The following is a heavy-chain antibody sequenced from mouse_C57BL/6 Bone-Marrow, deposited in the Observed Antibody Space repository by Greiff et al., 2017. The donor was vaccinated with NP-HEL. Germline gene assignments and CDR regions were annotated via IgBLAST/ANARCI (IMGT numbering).Heavy chain of an antibody. V-gene: IGHV1-66*01. J-gene: IGHJ2*01. CDR3: ARFLTGGPFDY. Sequence: VQLQQSGPELVKPGASVKISCKASGYSFTSYYIHWVKQRPGQGLEWIGWIYPGSGNTKYNEKFKGKATLTADTSSSTAYMQLSSLTAEDSAVYYGARFLTGGPFDYWGQGTTLTVSS. CDR1: GYSFTSYY. CDR2: IYPGSGNT.